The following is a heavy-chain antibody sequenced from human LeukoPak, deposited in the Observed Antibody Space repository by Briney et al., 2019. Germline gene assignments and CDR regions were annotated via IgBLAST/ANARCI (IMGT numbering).Heavy chain of an antibody. J-gene: IGHJ4*02. CDR3: ARGGSVTYYFDY. CDR2: IIPIFGTA. Sequence: SVKVSCKASGGTFISYAISWVRQAPGQGLEWMGGIIPIFGTANYAQKFQGRVTITADESTSTAYMELSSLRSEDTAVYYCARGGSVTYYFDYWGQGTLVTVSS. D-gene: IGHD4-17*01. CDR1: GGTFISYA. V-gene: IGHV1-69*13.